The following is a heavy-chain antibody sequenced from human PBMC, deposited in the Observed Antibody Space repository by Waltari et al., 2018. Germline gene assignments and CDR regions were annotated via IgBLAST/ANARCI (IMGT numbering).Heavy chain of an antibody. J-gene: IGHJ4*02. D-gene: IGHD6-13*01. CDR3: AKAGSWGVFDY. CDR2: ISWNSGSI. Sequence: EVQLVESGGGLVQPGRSLRLSCAASGFTFDDYAMHWVRQAPGKGLEWVSGISWNSGSIGYADSVKGRFTISRDNAKNSLYLQMNSLRAEDMALYYCAKAGSWGVFDYWGQGTLVTVSS. CDR1: GFTFDDYA. V-gene: IGHV3-9*03.